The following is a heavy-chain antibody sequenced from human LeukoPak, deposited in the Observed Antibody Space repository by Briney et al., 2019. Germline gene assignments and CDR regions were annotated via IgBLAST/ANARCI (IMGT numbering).Heavy chain of an antibody. CDR3: ARHGYHWDSSSSGGFDY. V-gene: IGHV3-11*04. D-gene: IGHD6-6*01. CDR2: ISSSGSTI. Sequence: PGGSLRLSCAASGFTFSDYYMSWIRQAPGKGLEWVSYISSSGSTIYYADSVKGRFTISRDNAKNSLYLQMNSLRAGDTAVYYCARHGYHWDSSSSGGFDYWGQGTLVTVSS. J-gene: IGHJ4*02. CDR1: GFTFSDYY.